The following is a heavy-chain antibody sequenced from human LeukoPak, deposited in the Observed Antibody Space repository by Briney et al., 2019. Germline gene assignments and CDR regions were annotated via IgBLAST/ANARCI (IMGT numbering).Heavy chain of an antibody. V-gene: IGHV1-46*01. D-gene: IGHD1-26*01. J-gene: IGHJ5*01. CDR1: GYTFTSYY. CDR3: ARASGSYWWFDS. Sequence: ASVKVSCKASGYTFTSYYMHWVRQAPGQGLEWMGIINPSGGSTSYAQKFQGRVTMTRDMSISTVYMELSRLRSDDTAVYYCARASGSYWWFDSWGQGTLVTVSS. CDR2: INPSGGST.